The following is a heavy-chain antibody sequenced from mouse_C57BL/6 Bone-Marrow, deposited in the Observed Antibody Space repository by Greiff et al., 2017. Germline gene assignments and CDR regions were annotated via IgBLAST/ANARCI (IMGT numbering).Heavy chain of an antibody. Sequence: QVQLQQSGAELVRPGASVKLSCKASGYTFTDYYINWVKQRPGQGLEWIARIYPGSGNTYYNEKFKGKATLTAEKSSSTAYMQLSSLTSEDSAVYFCARYYGSSPYAMDYWGQGTSVTVSS. CDR1: GYTFTDYY. CDR2: IYPGSGNT. V-gene: IGHV1-76*01. CDR3: ARYYGSSPYAMDY. J-gene: IGHJ4*01. D-gene: IGHD1-1*01.